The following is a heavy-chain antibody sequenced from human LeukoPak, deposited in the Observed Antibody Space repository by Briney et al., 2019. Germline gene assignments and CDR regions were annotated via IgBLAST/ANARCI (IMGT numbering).Heavy chain of an antibody. D-gene: IGHD4-17*01. CDR3: ARNYGHNSKYFDF. CDR2: IRPNSGDT. V-gene: IGHV1-2*02. CDR1: GYTFTDYF. Sequence: GASVKVSCKASGYTFTDYFIHWVRQAPGQGLEWMGWIRPNSGDTHYAQRFQGRVTMTRDTSVSTAHMELSSLRSDDTAIYYCARNYGHNSKYFDFWGQGTLVTASS. J-gene: IGHJ4*02.